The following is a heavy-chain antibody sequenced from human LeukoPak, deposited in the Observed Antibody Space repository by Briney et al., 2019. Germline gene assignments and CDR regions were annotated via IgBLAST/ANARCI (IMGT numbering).Heavy chain of an antibody. D-gene: IGHD3-10*01. V-gene: IGHV3-30*03. CDR2: ISSEGSVQ. Sequence: PGGSLRLSCEASGFTFRNYGMHWVRQAPGEGLEWVAVISSEGSVQYYADSVKGRFTISRDQFKNIVYLQMNRLRVDDTAVYYCATDYYVSGSYYRLFYWGQGTLVTVSS. J-gene: IGHJ4*02. CDR1: GFTFRNYG. CDR3: ATDYYVSGSYYRLFY.